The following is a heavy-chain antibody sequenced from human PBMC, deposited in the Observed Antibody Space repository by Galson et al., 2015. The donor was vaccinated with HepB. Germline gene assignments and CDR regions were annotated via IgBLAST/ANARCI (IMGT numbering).Heavy chain of an antibody. CDR1: GFNFRNHV. CDR3: AKESVSGTYVPTYADS. CDR2: LRGSGAIT. V-gene: IGHV3-23*01. Sequence: SLRLSCAASGFNFRNHVMTWVRQAPGQGLVWVASLRGSGAITYYADSGKGRFPISRDNFNNRKFLQMKRLRVEDTALYYVAKESVSGTYVPTYADSWGQGNLVTVSS. J-gene: IGHJ5*02. D-gene: IGHD1-26*01.